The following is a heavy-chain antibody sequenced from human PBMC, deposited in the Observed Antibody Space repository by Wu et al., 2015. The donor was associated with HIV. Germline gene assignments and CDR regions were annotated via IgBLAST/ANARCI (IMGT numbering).Heavy chain of an antibody. Sequence: QVQLVQSGAEVKKPGSSVKVSCKASGGTFSSYAISWVRQAPGQGLEWMGRIIPIFGTANYAQKFQGRVTITADESTSTAYMELSSLRSEDTAVYYCARGVNVDTAMGNAFDIWGQGDKWSPSLQ. J-gene: IGHJ3*02. CDR1: GGTFSSYA. D-gene: IGHD5-18*01. CDR2: IIPIFGTA. CDR3: ARGVNVDTAMGNAFDI. V-gene: IGHV1-69*13.